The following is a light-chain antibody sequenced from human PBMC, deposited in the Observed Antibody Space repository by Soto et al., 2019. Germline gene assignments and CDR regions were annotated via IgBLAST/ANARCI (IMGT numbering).Light chain of an antibody. J-gene: IGKJ1*01. Sequence: DVHLTQSPSTLSAVVGDRVTIACRASQSITRLLAWYQQKPGKAPKFLIYAASSLQSGVPSRFSGSASGTDFTLTISSLQPEDFATYYCQQSYRTPWTFGQGTKVEIK. CDR2: AAS. V-gene: IGKV1-39*01. CDR1: QSITRL. CDR3: QQSYRTPWT.